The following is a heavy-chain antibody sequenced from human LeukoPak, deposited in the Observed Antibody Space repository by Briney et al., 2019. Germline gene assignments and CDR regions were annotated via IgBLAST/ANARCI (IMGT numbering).Heavy chain of an antibody. J-gene: IGHJ4*02. CDR3: ARGGGDTAMGRDY. V-gene: IGHV5-10-1*01. CDR2: LDPSDSYT. CDR1: GYSFTSYW. Sequence: GESLRISCKGSGYSFTSYWISWVRQMPGRGLEWMGRLDPSDSYTNYSPSFQGHVTISADKSISTAYPQGSSLKASDTAMYYCARGGGDTAMGRDYWGQGTLVTVSS. D-gene: IGHD5-18*01.